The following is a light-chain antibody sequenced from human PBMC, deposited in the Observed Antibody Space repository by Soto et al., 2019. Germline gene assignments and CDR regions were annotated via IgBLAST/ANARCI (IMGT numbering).Light chain of an antibody. V-gene: IGKV1-12*01. CDR3: LQSDSFPHT. Sequence: DIQMTQSPSSVSASVGDRVTITCRASQGISTWLAWYQQKPGSAPKLLIYPASSLQSGVPSRFSGSGSGTYFTLTITSLQTEDFATYYCLQSDSFPHTFGQGTKLQIK. CDR1: QGISTW. J-gene: IGKJ2*01. CDR2: PAS.